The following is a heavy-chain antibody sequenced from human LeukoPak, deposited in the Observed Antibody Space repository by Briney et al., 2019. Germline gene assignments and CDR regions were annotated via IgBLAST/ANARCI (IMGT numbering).Heavy chain of an antibody. Sequence: ASVKVSCKVSGYTLTELSMHWVQQAPGKGLEWMGGFDPEDGETIYAQKFQGRVTMTEDTSTDTAYMELSSLRSEDTAVYYCATVPGVQLLDGYWGQGTLVTVSS. D-gene: IGHD2-2*01. CDR2: FDPEDGET. V-gene: IGHV1-24*01. CDR1: GYTLTELS. CDR3: ATVPGVQLLDGY. J-gene: IGHJ4*02.